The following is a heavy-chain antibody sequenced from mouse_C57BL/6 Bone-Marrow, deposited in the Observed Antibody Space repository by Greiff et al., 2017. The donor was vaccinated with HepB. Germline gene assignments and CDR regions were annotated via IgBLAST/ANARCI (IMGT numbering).Heavy chain of an antibody. CDR1: GYTFTDYA. CDR2: IDPGSGGT. Sequence: VQLQESGAELVRPGASVTLSCKASGYTFTDYAMHWVKQTPEQGLEWIGSIDPGSGGTAYNQKFKGKATLTADKSTSTAYMQLRSLTSEDSAVYYCTKMNLSIDYWGQGTSLTVSS. V-gene: IGHV1-15*01. CDR3: TKMNLSIDY. J-gene: IGHJ4*01. D-gene: IGHD6-1*01.